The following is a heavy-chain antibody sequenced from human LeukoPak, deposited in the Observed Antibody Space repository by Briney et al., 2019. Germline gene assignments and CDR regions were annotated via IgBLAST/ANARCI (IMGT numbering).Heavy chain of an antibody. D-gene: IGHD1-26*01. CDR2: ISAYNVNT. Sequence: ASVKVSCTASGYTFTSYGISWVRQAPGQGLEWMGWISAYNVNTNYAQKLQGRVTMTTDTSTSTAYMELRSLRSDDTAVYYCARYHVGANRPDYWGQGTLVTVSS. CDR3: ARYHVGANRPDY. CDR1: GYTFTSYG. J-gene: IGHJ4*02. V-gene: IGHV1-18*01.